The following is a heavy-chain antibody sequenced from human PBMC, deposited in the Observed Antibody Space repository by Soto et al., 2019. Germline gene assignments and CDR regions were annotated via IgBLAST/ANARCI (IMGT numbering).Heavy chain of an antibody. J-gene: IGHJ4*02. D-gene: IGHD2-21*01. V-gene: IGHV3-66*01. CDR2: IYPDGRT. Sequence: EVQLVESGGGLVQPGGSLRLSCAASGFSVSSDFMFWVRQAPGKGLDWVSSIYPDGRTFPAESVKGRFTISRDSSKNTLYLQMNSLRVEDTAVYYCASRGDWGQGALVTVSS. CDR1: GFSVSSDF. CDR3: ASRGD.